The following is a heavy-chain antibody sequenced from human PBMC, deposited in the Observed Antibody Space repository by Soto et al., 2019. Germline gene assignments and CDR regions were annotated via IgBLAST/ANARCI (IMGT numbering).Heavy chain of an antibody. CDR1: GGTFTNYA. CDR2: IIPVFGTP. Sequence: SVKVCCKASGGTFTNYAFSWVRQAPGQGLEWMGGIIPVFGTPDYAQKFQGRVTITADESTRTASMELSSLRSDDTAVYYCARERSVGYCITTTCPKPFYYYEMDVQGQGTTVPVS. V-gene: IGHV1-69*13. CDR3: ARERSVGYCITTTCPKPFYYYEMDV. D-gene: IGHD2-2*01. J-gene: IGHJ6*02.